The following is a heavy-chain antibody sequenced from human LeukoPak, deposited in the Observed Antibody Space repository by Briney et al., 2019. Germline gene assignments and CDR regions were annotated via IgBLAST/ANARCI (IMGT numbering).Heavy chain of an antibody. D-gene: IGHD6-13*01. Sequence: ASVKVSCKASGYTFTSYYMHLVRQAPGQGLEWMGIINPSGGSTSYAQKFQGRVTMTRDTSTSTVYMELSSLRSEDTAVYYCARAPRGQQLVWVFDYWGQGTLVTVSS. CDR1: GYTFTSYY. V-gene: IGHV1-46*01. CDR2: INPSGGST. CDR3: ARAPRGQQLVWVFDY. J-gene: IGHJ4*02.